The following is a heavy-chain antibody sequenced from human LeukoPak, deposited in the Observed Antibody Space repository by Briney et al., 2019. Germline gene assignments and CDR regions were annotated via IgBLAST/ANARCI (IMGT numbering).Heavy chain of an antibody. CDR1: GFTFSSYA. Sequence: GGSLRLSCVFSGFTFSSYAMSWVRQAPGKGLEWVSSLSGSGGSTYYADSVKGRFTISRDNSKNTLYLQMNSLRVEDTAVYYCAKDPHTGYSFAYWGQGTLVTVTS. J-gene: IGHJ4*02. CDR2: LSGSGGST. CDR3: AKDPHTGYSFAY. D-gene: IGHD5-18*01. V-gene: IGHV3-23*01.